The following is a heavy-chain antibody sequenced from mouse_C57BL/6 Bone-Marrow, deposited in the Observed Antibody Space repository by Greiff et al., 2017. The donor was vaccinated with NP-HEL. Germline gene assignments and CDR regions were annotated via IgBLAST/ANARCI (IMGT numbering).Heavy chain of an antibody. CDR3: AREDPAMDY. CDR2: INPSTGGT. Sequence: EVQLQQSGPELVKPGASVKISCKASGYSFTGYYMNWVKQSPEKSLEWIGEINPSTGGTTYNQKFKAKATLTVDKSSSTAYMQLKSLTSEDSAVYYCAREDPAMDYWGQGTSVTVSS. CDR1: GYSFTGYY. V-gene: IGHV1-42*01. J-gene: IGHJ4*01.